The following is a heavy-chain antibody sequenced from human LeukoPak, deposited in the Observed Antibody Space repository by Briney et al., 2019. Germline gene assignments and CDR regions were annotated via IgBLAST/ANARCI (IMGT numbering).Heavy chain of an antibody. Sequence: GASVKVSCKASGYTFTSYDINWVRQAPGQGLEWMGGIIPIFGTANYAQKFQGRVTITADESTSTAYMELSSLRSEDTAVYYCARGGDIVVVPAAYHFDYWGQGTLVTVSS. CDR1: GYTFTSYD. D-gene: IGHD2-2*01. V-gene: IGHV1-69*13. CDR3: ARGGDIVVVPAAYHFDY. J-gene: IGHJ4*02. CDR2: IIPIFGTA.